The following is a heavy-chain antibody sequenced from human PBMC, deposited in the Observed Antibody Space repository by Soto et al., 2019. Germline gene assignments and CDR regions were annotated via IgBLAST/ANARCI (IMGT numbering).Heavy chain of an antibody. CDR1: GGTFSSYA. J-gene: IGHJ4*02. D-gene: IGHD1-26*01. CDR3: ASNSGSYLRYFDY. CDR2: IIPIFGTA. V-gene: IGHV1-69*13. Sequence: SVKVSCKASGGTFSSYAISWVRQAPGQGLEWMGGIIPIFGTANYAQKFQGRVTITADESTSTAYMELSSLRSEDTAVYYCASNSGSYLRYFDYWGQGTLVTVSS.